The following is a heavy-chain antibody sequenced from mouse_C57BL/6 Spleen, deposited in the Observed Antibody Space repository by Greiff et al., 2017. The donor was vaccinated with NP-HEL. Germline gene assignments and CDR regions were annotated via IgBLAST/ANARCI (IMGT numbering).Heavy chain of an antibody. V-gene: IGHV1-81*01. Sequence: QVQLKQSGAELARPGASVKLSCKASGYTFTSYGISWVKQRTGQGLEWIGEIYPRSGNTYYNEKFKGKATLTADKSSSTAYMELRSLTSEDSAVYFCASGDSNYAYWGQGTLVTVSA. CDR2: IYPRSGNT. CDR1: GYTFTSYG. CDR3: ASGDSNYAY. J-gene: IGHJ3*01. D-gene: IGHD2-5*01.